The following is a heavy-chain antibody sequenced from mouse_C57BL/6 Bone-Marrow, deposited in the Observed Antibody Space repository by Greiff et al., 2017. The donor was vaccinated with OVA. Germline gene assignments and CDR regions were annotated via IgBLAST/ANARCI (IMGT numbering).Heavy chain of an antibody. J-gene: IGHJ4*01. V-gene: IGHV1-18*01. Sequence: EVQPPQSGPEPVKPGALVKILCKASGYTFPDYHMDWVKPSHGTSPEWIGDIYSYNGGTIHNQKFKGQATFTVDKSANTAYMELRSLTSEDTAVYYCARLDTTVERGLAMDYWGQGTSVTVSS. CDR3: ARLDTTVERGLAMDY. CDR2: IYSYNGGT. CDR1: GYTFPDYH. D-gene: IGHD1-1*01.